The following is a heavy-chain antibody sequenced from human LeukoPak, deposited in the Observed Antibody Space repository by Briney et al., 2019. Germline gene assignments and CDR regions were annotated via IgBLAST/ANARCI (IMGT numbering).Heavy chain of an antibody. Sequence: GESLRISCKGSGYSFTSYWIGWVRQMPGKGLEWMGIIYPGDSDTRYSPSFQGQVTISADKSISTTYLQWSSLKASDTAMYYCARCYYDFWSGYYLYFDYWGQGTLVTVSS. V-gene: IGHV5-51*01. CDR3: ARCYYDFWSGYYLYFDY. CDR1: GYSFTSYW. J-gene: IGHJ4*02. CDR2: IYPGDSDT. D-gene: IGHD3-3*01.